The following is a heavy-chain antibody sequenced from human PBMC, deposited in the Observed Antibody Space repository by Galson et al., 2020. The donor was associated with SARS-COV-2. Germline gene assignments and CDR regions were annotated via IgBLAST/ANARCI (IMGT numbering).Heavy chain of an antibody. D-gene: IGHD2-15*01. CDR1: GLTFSDYG. J-gene: IGHJ3*02. Sequence: SLRLSCAAPGLTFSDYGMHWVRHAAGKGLEWVAFISHDGNNEYYAESVKGRFTISRDNSENTLYLQMNALRGEDTALYYCVKDRKGFCVGGSCSADFDMWGQGTMATVSS. CDR2: ISHDGNNE. V-gene: IGHV3-30*18. CDR3: VKDRKGFCVGGSCSADFDM.